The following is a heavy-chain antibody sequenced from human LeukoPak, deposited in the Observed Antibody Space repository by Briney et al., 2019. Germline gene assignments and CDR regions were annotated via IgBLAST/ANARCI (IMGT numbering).Heavy chain of an antibody. D-gene: IGHD3-10*01. V-gene: IGHV3-21*01. CDR3: ARGPLRGQNYYYYYMDV. J-gene: IGHJ6*03. CDR2: ISSSSSYI. Sequence: GGSLRLSCAASGFTFSSYSMNWVRQAPGKGLEWVSSISSSSSYIYYADSVKGRFTISRDNAKNSLYLQMNSLRVEDTAVYYCARGPLRGQNYYYYYMDVWGKGTTVTVSS. CDR1: GFTFSSYS.